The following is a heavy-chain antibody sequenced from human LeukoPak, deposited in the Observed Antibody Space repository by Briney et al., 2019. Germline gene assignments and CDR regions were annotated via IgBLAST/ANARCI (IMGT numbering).Heavy chain of an antibody. CDR1: GGTFSSYA. Sequence: SVKVSCKASGGTFSSYAISWVRQAPGQGLEWMGRIIPILGIANYAQKFQGRVTITADKSTSTAYMELSSLRSEDTAVYYCARDPRNIAAAEEGFSGYWGQGTLVTVSS. CDR2: IIPILGIA. J-gene: IGHJ4*02. D-gene: IGHD6-25*01. V-gene: IGHV1-69*04. CDR3: ARDPRNIAAAEEGFSGY.